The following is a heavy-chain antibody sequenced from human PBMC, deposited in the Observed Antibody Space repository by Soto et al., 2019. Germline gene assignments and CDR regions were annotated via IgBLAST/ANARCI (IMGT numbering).Heavy chain of an antibody. J-gene: IGHJ4*02. V-gene: IGHV4-34*01. Sequence: SETLSLTCAVDGGSFSGYYWSWFRQPPGKGLEWIGEINHSGSTNYNPSLKSRVTISVDTSKNQFSLKLSSVTAADTAVYYCARAASGSYPTDYWGQGTLVTVSS. D-gene: IGHD3-10*01. CDR1: GGSFSGYY. CDR2: INHSGST. CDR3: ARAASGSYPTDY.